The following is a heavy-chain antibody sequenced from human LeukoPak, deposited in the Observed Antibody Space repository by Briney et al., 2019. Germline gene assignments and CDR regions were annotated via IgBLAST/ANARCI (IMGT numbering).Heavy chain of an antibody. Sequence: GGSLRLSCAASGFTFSSYGMHWVRQAPGKGLEWVAFIRYDGSNKYYADSVKGRFTISRDNSKNTLYLQMNSLRAEDTAVYYCAKDDGHSRGSYLGGVDYWGQGTLVTVSS. D-gene: IGHD1-26*01. CDR2: IRYDGSNK. CDR1: GFTFSSYG. V-gene: IGHV3-30*02. CDR3: AKDDGHSRGSYLGGVDY. J-gene: IGHJ4*02.